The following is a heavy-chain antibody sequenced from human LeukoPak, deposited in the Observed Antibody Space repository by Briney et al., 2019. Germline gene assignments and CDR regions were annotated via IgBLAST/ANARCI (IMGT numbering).Heavy chain of an antibody. V-gene: IGHV4-59*08. CDR3: ARSSSGWYKPDAFDI. Sequence: SETLSLTCTVSGGSISSYYWSWIRQPPRKRLEWIGYIYYSGSTNYNPSLKSRVTISVDTSKNQFSLKLSSVTAADTAVYYCARSSSGWYKPDAFDIWGQGTMVTVPS. J-gene: IGHJ3*02. CDR1: GGSISSYY. CDR2: IYYSGST. D-gene: IGHD6-19*01.